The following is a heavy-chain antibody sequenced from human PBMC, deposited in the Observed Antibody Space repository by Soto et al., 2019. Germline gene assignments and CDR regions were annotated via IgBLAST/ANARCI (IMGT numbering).Heavy chain of an antibody. Sequence: EVQLLDSGGGLVQPGGSLRLSCAASGFTFSNYAMSWVRQAPGKGLEWVSAVGGSGDSTYYADSVKGRFTISRDNSKDTLYLQTSSLRAVDTAVYYCAKSPLGYCSGGSCYPPHYFDYWGQGTLVTVSS. V-gene: IGHV3-23*01. D-gene: IGHD2-15*01. CDR2: VGGSGDST. J-gene: IGHJ4*02. CDR1: GFTFSNYA. CDR3: AKSPLGYCSGGSCYPPHYFDY.